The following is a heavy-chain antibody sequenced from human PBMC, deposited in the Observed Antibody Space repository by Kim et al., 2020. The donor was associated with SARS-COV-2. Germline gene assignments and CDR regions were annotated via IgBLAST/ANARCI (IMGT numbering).Heavy chain of an antibody. D-gene: IGHD2-15*01. CDR3: ARDSPSWRHPNDAFDI. V-gene: IGHV4-31*03. CDR1: GGSISSGGYY. Sequence: SETLSLTCTVSGGSISSGGYYWSWIRQHPGKGLEWIGYIYYSGSTYYNPSLKSRVTISVDTSKNQFSLKLSSVTAADTAVYYCARDSPSWRHPNDAFDIWGQGTMVTVSS. CDR2: IYYSGST. J-gene: IGHJ3*02.